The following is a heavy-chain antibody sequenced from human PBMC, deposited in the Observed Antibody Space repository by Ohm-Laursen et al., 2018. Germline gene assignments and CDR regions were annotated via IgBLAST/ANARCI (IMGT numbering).Heavy chain of an antibody. Sequence: SLRLSCSAAGFTVRSNYMTWVRQAPGKGLEWVSIVYSGGSTYYADSVKGRFIISSDNSKNTLYLQMNSLRAEDTAIYYCAKDEPGTSFYWGRGALVTVSS. V-gene: IGHV3-53*01. D-gene: IGHD1-7*01. CDR2: VYSGGST. CDR3: AKDEPGTSFY. J-gene: IGHJ4*02. CDR1: GFTVRSNY.